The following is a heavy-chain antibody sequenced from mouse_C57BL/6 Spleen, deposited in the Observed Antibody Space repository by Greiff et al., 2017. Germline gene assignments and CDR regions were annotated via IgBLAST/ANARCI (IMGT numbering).Heavy chain of an antibody. CDR1: GFNIKNTY. Sequence: VQLQQSVAELVRPGASVKLSCTASGFNIKNTYMHWVKQRPEQGLEWIGRLDPANGNTKYAPKFPGQAPLTADTSSNTAYLQLSILTSEYTAIYYCARRSWVPYAMDDWGQGTSVTVSS. J-gene: IGHJ4*01. V-gene: IGHV14-3*01. CDR3: ARRSWVPYAMDD. D-gene: IGHD4-1*01. CDR2: LDPANGNT.